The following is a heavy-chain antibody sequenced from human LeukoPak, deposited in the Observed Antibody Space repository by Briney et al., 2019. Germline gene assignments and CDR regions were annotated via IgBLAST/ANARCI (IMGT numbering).Heavy chain of an antibody. CDR2: IYYSGST. D-gene: IGHD6-19*01. J-gene: IGHJ3*02. CDR1: GGSISSYY. Sequence: PSETLSLTCTVSGGSISSYYWSWIRQPPGKGLEWIGYIYYSGSTNYNPSLKSRVTISVDTSKNQFSLKLSSVTAADTAVYYCARRGWPGAFDIWGQGTMVTVSS. CDR3: ARRGWPGAFDI. V-gene: IGHV4-59*08.